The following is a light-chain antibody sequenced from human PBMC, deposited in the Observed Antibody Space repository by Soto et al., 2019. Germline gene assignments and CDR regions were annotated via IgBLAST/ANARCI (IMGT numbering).Light chain of an antibody. J-gene: IGKJ3*01. V-gene: IGKV1-27*01. CDR3: QKYNRAPPLT. Sequence: DIQMTQSPSSLSASVGDRVTITCRASKGISNYLAWYQQKPGKVHKLLIYAASTLQSGVPSRFSGSGSGTDFILTISSLQPADVATYYCQKYNRAPPLTFGPGTKVDIK. CDR2: AAS. CDR1: KGISNY.